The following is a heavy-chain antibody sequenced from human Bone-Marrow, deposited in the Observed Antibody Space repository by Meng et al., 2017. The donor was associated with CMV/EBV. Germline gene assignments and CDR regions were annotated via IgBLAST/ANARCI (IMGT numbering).Heavy chain of an antibody. CDR1: GYTFTSYG. J-gene: IGHJ4*02. D-gene: IGHD2-2*01. V-gene: IGHV1-18*01. Sequence: ASVKVSCKASGYTFTSYGISWVRQAPGQGLEWMGWISAYNGNTNYAQKLQGRVTMTTDTSTSTAYMELSRLRSDDTAVYYCARDPVVPAAPDYWGQGTLVTVSS. CDR3: ARDPVVPAAPDY. CDR2: ISAYNGNT.